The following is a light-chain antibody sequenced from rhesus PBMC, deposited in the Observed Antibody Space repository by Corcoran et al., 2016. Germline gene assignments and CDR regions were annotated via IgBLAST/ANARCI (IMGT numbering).Light chain of an antibody. CDR3: QQHDSWPLT. CDR1: QSVTDN. CDR2: GAS. Sequence: EIVMTQSPATLSLSPGERATLSCRASQSVTDNLAWYQQKPGQAPKLLIYGASSRATGIPDRFSGSGAGTEVTLIISSLEPGDVGVYYCQQHDSWPLTFGGGTKLALK. V-gene: IGKV3-42*01. J-gene: IGKJ4*01.